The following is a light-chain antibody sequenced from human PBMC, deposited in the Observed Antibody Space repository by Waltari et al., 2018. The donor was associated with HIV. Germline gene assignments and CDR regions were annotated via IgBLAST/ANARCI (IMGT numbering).Light chain of an antibody. Sequence: QSALTQPASVSGYPGQSLTISCTGTSSDVGGYKLFSWYQQHPGKAPKLMIFEVSKRPSGVSNRCSGSKSGKTSCLTIAGLQADEEADYLCCAYAGSTTYVILGGGTKLTVL. V-gene: IGLV2-23*02. CDR3: CAYAGSTTYVI. CDR1: SSDVGGYKL. J-gene: IGLJ2*01. CDR2: EVS.